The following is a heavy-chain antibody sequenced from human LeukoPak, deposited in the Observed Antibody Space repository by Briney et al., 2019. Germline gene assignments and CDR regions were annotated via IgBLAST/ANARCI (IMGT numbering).Heavy chain of an antibody. CDR3: ARDWGASGWYNWFDP. V-gene: IGHV3-30*19. CDR1: GFSLKAYA. Sequence: KSGGSLRLSCATSGFSLKAYAMHWIRQAPGKGLEWVATVAHDGVNKYYLDSVKGRFTISRDSSDTLDLQMNSLRPEDTAVYYCARDWGASGWYNWFDPWGQGTLVIVDS. J-gene: IGHJ5*02. D-gene: IGHD6-19*01. CDR2: VAHDGVNK.